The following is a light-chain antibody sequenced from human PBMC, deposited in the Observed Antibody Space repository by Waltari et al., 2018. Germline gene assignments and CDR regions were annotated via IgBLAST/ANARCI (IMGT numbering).Light chain of an antibody. V-gene: IGLV3-10*01. CDR3: YSADIGGHHRV. CDR2: EDI. J-gene: IGLJ3*02. CDR1: ALPKRY. Sequence: SYELTQPPSVSVSPGQTARITCSGDALPKRYTYWYQQKSGPVPVLVIFEDIQRPSGIPERFSGSSSGTMATLSINGAQVEDEGDYYCYSADIGGHHRVFGGGTKLTIL.